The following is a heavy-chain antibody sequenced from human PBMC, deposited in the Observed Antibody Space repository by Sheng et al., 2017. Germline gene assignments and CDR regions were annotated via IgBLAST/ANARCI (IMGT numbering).Heavy chain of an antibody. D-gene: IGHD6-6*01. V-gene: IGHV1-69*08. J-gene: IGHJ4*02. Sequence: QVQLVQSGAEVKKPGSSVKVSCKASGGTFSSYTISWVRQAPGQGLEWMGRIIPILGIANYAQKFQGRVTITADKSTSTAYMELSSLRSEDTAVYYCARDLYSSSVKFDYWGQGTLVTVSS. CDR2: IIPILGIA. CDR3: ARDLYSSSVKFDY. CDR1: GGTFSSYT.